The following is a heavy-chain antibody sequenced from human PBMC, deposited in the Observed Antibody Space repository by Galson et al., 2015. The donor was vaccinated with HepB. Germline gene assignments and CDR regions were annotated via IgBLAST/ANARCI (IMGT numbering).Heavy chain of an antibody. Sequence: SLRLSCAASGFSFDNHAMSWVRQAPGKGPEWVSSVHGGGENTYYADSVRGRFTISRDNSKNMLYLQMDTLRVDDTAMYYCAKDPDFDFYSEKSTTFDYWGRGTLVTVSS. V-gene: IGHV3-23*01. CDR3: AKDPDFDFYSEKSTTFDY. CDR2: VHGGGENT. CDR1: GFSFDNHA. J-gene: IGHJ4*02. D-gene: IGHD3-3*01.